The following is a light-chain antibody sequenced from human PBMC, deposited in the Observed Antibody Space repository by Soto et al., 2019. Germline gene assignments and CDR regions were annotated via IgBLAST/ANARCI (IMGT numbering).Light chain of an antibody. CDR1: QSVSGTY. Sequence: EIVLTQSPGTLSLSPGESATLSCRASQSVSGTYLAWYQHKPGQAPRLVIYGAFSRATGIPDRFSGSGSGTDFTLTISRLEPEDFALYYCHRYGSSPWTFGQGTKVEIK. CDR3: HRYGSSPWT. CDR2: GAF. V-gene: IGKV3-20*01. J-gene: IGKJ1*01.